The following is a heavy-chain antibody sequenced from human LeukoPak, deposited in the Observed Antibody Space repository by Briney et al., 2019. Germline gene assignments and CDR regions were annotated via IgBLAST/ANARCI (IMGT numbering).Heavy chain of an antibody. CDR1: GFTFSSYW. CDR3: ARDDQDPTVTGYYYHYYGMDV. D-gene: IGHD4-17*01. CDR2: IKQDGSEK. J-gene: IGHJ6*02. Sequence: GGSLRLSCAASGFTFSSYWMSWVRQAPGKGLEWVANIKQDGSEKYYVDSVKGRFTISRDNAKNSLYLQMNSLRAEDTAVYYCARDDQDPTVTGYYYHYYGMDVWGQGTTVTVSS. V-gene: IGHV3-7*01.